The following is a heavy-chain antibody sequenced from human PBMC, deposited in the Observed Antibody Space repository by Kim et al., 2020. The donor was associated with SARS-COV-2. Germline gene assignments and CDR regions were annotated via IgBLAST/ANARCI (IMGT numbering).Heavy chain of an antibody. Sequence: GGSLRLSCAASGFTFSSYAMSWVRQAPGKGLEWVSAISGSGGSTYYADSVKGRFTISRDNSKNTLYLQMNSLRAEDTAVYYCAKDYYDSSGLANAFDIWGQGTMVTVSS. CDR2: ISGSGGST. CDR1: GFTFSSYA. V-gene: IGHV3-23*01. D-gene: IGHD3-22*01. J-gene: IGHJ3*02. CDR3: AKDYYDSSGLANAFDI.